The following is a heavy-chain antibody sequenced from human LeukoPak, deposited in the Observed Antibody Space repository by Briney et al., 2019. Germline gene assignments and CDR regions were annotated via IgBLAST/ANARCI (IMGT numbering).Heavy chain of an antibody. V-gene: IGHV1-2*02. Sequence: ASVTVSCKASGYTFTGYYMHWVRQAPGQGLAWMGWINPNSGGTNYAQKFQGRVTMTRDTSISTAYMELSRLRSDDTAVYYCARDRGSRTDIVATAVPPNWFDPWGQGTLVTVSS. CDR1: GYTFTGYY. D-gene: IGHD5-12*01. CDR2: INPNSGGT. CDR3: ARDRGSRTDIVATAVPPNWFDP. J-gene: IGHJ5*02.